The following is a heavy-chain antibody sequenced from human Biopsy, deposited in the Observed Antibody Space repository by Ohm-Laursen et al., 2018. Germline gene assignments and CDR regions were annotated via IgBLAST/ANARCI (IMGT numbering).Heavy chain of an antibody. Sequence: SETLSLTCTVSGGSISSGYWSWIRQTPGKGLEWIGYIYYSGSTNYNPSLKSRVTISVDTSKNQSSLRLNSVTAADTAVYYCARATNSTGWPYYYFYGMDVWGQGTTVTVSS. D-gene: IGHD2/OR15-2a*01. J-gene: IGHJ6*02. CDR1: GGSISSGY. CDR3: ARATNSTGWPYYYFYGMDV. V-gene: IGHV4-59*01. CDR2: IYYSGST.